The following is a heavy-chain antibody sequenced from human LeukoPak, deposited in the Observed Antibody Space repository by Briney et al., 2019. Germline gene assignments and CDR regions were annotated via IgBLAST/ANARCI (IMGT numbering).Heavy chain of an antibody. V-gene: IGHV3-64D*06. D-gene: IGHD2-15*01. CDR3: VKLLVEMRVLLPYFDY. Sequence: GRSLRPSCSASGFTFSNYAIHWVRQAPGKGLEFVSAISPSGGSTYYADSVKGRFTISRDNSKNMLYLQMSSLRPEDTAVYYCVKLLVEMRVLLPYFDYWGQGTLVTVSS. CDR1: GFTFSNYA. J-gene: IGHJ4*02. CDR2: ISPSGGST.